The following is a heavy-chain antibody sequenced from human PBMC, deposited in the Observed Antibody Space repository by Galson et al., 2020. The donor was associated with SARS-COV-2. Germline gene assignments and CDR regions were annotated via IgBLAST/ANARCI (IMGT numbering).Heavy chain of an antibody. V-gene: IGHV1-2*02. CDR3: ATGYSFDY. D-gene: IGHD5-18*01. Sequence: ASVKVSCKASGYTFTGYYIHWVRQAPGQGLEWMGYINPKSGGTNYAQKFQGRVTMTRDTSISTSYMDLSRLRSDDTAIYYCATGYSFDYWGQGTLVTVSS. J-gene: IGHJ4*02. CDR2: INPKSGGT. CDR1: GYTFTGYY.